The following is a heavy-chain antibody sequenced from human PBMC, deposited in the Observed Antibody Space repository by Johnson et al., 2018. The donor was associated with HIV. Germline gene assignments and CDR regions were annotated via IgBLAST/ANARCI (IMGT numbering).Heavy chain of an antibody. J-gene: IGHJ3*02. V-gene: IGHV3-30*03. CDR3: ARDLSGSSTVLSDAFDI. Sequence: QVQLVESGGGVVQPGRSLRLSCAASGFTFSSYGMHWVRQAPGKGLEWVAVMSYDGSDKYYADSVKGRFTISRDNSKNTLYLQMNSLRAEDTAVYYCARDLSGSSTVLSDAFDIWGQGTMVTVSS. CDR1: GFTFSSYG. D-gene: IGHD1-26*01. CDR2: MSYDGSDK.